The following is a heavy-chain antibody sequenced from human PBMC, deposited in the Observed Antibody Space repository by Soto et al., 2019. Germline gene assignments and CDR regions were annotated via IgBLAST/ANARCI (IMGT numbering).Heavy chain of an antibody. CDR3: AGRYCTNGVCYTNYYYYIDV. CDR2: ISGGGDYT. CDR1: GFTFNIYA. V-gene: IGHV3-23*01. D-gene: IGHD2-8*01. J-gene: IGHJ6*03. Sequence: GGSLRLSCAASGFTFNIYAMTWVRQAPGKGLEWVSAISGGGDYTYYAKSVKGRFTISRDNSKNTLYLQMNSLRAEDTAVYYCAGRYCTNGVCYTNYYYYIDVWGKGTTVTVSS.